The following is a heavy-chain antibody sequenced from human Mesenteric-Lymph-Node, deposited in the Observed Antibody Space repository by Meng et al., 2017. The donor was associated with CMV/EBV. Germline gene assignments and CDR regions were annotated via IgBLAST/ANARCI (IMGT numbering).Heavy chain of an antibody. V-gene: IGHV1-2*02. CDR1: GYTFTSYG. J-gene: IGHJ6*02. CDR2: INPNSGGT. Sequence: ASVKVSCKASGYTFTSYGISWVRQAPRQGLEWMGWINPNSGGTNYAQKFQGRVTMTRDTSISTAYMELSRLRSDDTAVYYCARLTIFGVGTYYYGMDVWGQGTTVTVSS. CDR3: ARLTIFGVGTYYYGMDV. D-gene: IGHD3-3*01.